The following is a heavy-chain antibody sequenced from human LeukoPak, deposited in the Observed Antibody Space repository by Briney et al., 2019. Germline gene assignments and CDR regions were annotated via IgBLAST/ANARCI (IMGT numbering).Heavy chain of an antibody. J-gene: IGHJ4*02. D-gene: IGHD1-7*01. V-gene: IGHV3-11*04. CDR1: GFTFGDYY. Sequence: GGSLRLSCAASGFTFGDYYMSWIRQAPGKGLEWVSYISSSGSTIYYADSVKGRFTISRDNAKNSLYLQMNSLRAEDTAVYYCARDWGMELELQIRFDYWGQGTLVTVSS. CDR3: ARDWGMELELQIRFDY. CDR2: ISSSGSTI.